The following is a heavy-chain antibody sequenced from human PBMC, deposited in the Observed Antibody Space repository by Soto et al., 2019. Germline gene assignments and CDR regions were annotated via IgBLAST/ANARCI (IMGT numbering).Heavy chain of an antibody. CDR3: ARCVVVPAAVYYYYMDV. CDR1: GGSFSGYY. Sequence: SETLSLTCAVYGGSFSGYYCSWIRQPPGKGLEWIGEINHSGSTNYNPSLKSRVTISVDTSKNQFSLKLSSVTAADTAVYYCARCVVVPAAVYYYYMDVWGKGTTVTVSS. D-gene: IGHD2-2*01. CDR2: INHSGST. J-gene: IGHJ6*03. V-gene: IGHV4-34*01.